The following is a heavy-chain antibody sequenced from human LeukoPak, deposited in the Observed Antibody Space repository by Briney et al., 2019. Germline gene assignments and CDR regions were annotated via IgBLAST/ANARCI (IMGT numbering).Heavy chain of an antibody. CDR1: GFTFSNYW. J-gene: IGHJ4*02. D-gene: IGHD3-16*02. CDR2: IKQVGSEK. CDR3: ARDSSPGYYDYVWGTYPRY. Sequence: GGSLRLSCAASGFTFSNYWMSWVRQAPGKGLEWVANIKQVGSEKYYVDSVKGRFTISRDNAKSSLFLQMNSLRAEDTAVYYCARDSSPGYYDYVWGTYPRYWGQGTLVTVSS. V-gene: IGHV3-7*05.